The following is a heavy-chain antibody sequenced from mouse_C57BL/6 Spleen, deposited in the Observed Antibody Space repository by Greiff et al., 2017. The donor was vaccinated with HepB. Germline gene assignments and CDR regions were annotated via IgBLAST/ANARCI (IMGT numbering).Heavy chain of an antibody. CDR1: GFTFSDYG. D-gene: IGHD2-12*01. Sequence: EVKLMESGGGLVKPGGSLKLSCAASGFTFSDYGMHWVRQAPEKGLEWVAYISSGSSTISYADTVKGRFPISRDNAKNTLFLQMTSLRSEDTAMYYCARYPSYYAMDYGGQGTSVTVSS. V-gene: IGHV5-17*01. CDR2: ISSGSSTI. J-gene: IGHJ4*01. CDR3: ARYPSYYAMDY.